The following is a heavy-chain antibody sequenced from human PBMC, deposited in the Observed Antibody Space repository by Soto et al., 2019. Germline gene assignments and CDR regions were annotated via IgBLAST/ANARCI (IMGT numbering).Heavy chain of an antibody. D-gene: IGHD3-16*01. Sequence: GGSLRLSCAVSGFTFDGNAMHWVRQAPEKGLEWVSGINWKSDIGYADSVKGRFTISRDNAENSLYLRMNSLRAEDTALYYCAISQDRGGRTTFIYWGQGTLVTVSS. J-gene: IGHJ4*02. CDR2: INWKSDI. V-gene: IGHV3-9*01. CDR1: GFTFDGNA. CDR3: AISQDRGGRTTFIY.